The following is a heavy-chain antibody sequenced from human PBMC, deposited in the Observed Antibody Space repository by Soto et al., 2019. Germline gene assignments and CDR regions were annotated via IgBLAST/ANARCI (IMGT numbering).Heavy chain of an antibody. D-gene: IGHD6-19*01. CDR2: ISYDGSNK. Sequence: PGGSLRLSCAASGFTFSSYAMHWVRQAPGKGLEWVAVISYDGSNKYYADSVKGRFTISRDNSKNTLYLQMNSLRAADTAVYYCARHGSDSGWFFFDPWGQGTLVTVSS. CDR1: GFTFSSYA. J-gene: IGHJ5*02. V-gene: IGHV3-30-3*01. CDR3: ARHGSDSGWFFFDP.